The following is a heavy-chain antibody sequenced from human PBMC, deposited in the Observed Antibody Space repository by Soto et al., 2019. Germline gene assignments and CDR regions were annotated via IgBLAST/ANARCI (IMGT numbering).Heavy chain of an antibody. Sequence: EVQLVESGGGLVQPGGSLRLSCAASGFTFSDHYMDWVRQAPGKGLEWVGRTRNKANSYTTEYAASVKGRFTISRDDSKNSLYLQMNSLKTEETAVYYCARMPRYYYYGMDVWGQGTTVTVSS. V-gene: IGHV3-72*01. J-gene: IGHJ6*02. D-gene: IGHD2-2*01. CDR3: ARMPRYYYYGMDV. CDR2: TRNKANSYTT. CDR1: GFTFSDHY.